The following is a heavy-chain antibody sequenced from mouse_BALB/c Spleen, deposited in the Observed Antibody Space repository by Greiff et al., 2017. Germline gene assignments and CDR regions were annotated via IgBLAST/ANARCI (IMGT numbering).Heavy chain of an antibody. J-gene: IGHJ3*01. V-gene: IGHV2-9*02. CDR1: GFSLTSYG. Sequence: QVQLKESGPGLVAPSQSLSITCTVSGFSLTSYGVHWVRQPPGKGLEWLGVIWAGGSTNYNSALMSRLSISKDNSKSQVFLKMNSLQTDDTAMYYCARDKGNPWFAYWGQGTLVTVSA. CDR2: IWAGGST. CDR3: ARDKGNPWFAY.